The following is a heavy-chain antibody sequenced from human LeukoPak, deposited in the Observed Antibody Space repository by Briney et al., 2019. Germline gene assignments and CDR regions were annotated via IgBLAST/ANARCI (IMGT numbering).Heavy chain of an antibody. CDR2: INSDGSST. CDR3: ARVAPAVPPGRYFDY. CDR1: GFTFSSYW. V-gene: IGHV3-74*01. J-gene: IGHJ4*02. Sequence: PGGSLRLSCAASGFTFSSYWMHWVRQAPGKGLVWVSRINSDGSSTSYADSVKGRFTISRDNAKNTLYLQMNSLRAEDTAVYYCARVAPAVPPGRYFDYWGQGTLVTVSS. D-gene: IGHD2-2*01.